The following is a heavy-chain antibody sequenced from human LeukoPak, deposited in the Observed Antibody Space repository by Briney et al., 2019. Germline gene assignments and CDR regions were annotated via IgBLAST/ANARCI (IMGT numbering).Heavy chain of an antibody. CDR1: GGSISSYY. J-gene: IGHJ5*02. CDR3: ARAPIYSGYDLYNWFDP. D-gene: IGHD5-12*01. V-gene: IGHV4-59*08. Sequence: SETLSLTCTVSGGSISSYYWSWIRQPPGKGLEWIGYIHYSGSNNYNPSLKSRVTISVDTSKNQFSLKLSSVTAADTAVYYCARAPIYSGYDLYNWFDPWGQGTLVTVSS. CDR2: IHYSGSN.